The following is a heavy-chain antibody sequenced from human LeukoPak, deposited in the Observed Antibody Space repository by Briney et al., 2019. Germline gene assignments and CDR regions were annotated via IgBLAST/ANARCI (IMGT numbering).Heavy chain of an antibody. J-gene: IGHJ6*02. CDR2: ISYDGSNK. CDR1: GFTFSSYG. CDR3: AKYGPDYGDYYYYGMDV. V-gene: IGHV3-30*18. D-gene: IGHD4-17*01. Sequence: GGSLRLSCAASGFTFSSYGMHWVRQAPGKGLEWVAVISYDGSNKYYADSVKGRFTISRDNSKNTLYLQMNSLRAEDTAVYYCAKYGPDYGDYYYYGMDVWGQGTTVTVSS.